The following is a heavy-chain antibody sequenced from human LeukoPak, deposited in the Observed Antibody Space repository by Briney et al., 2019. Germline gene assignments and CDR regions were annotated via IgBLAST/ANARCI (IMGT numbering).Heavy chain of an antibody. D-gene: IGHD2-2*01. J-gene: IGHJ4*02. CDR3: ARSGDIVVVPATETTVLDY. V-gene: IGHV1-46*01. CDR2: INPSGGST. CDR1: GYTFTSYY. Sequence: ASVKVSCKASGYTFTSYYMHWVRRAPGQGLEWMGIINPSGGSTSYAQKFQGRVTMTRDTSTSTVYMELSSLRSEDTAVYYCARSGDIVVVPATETTVLDYWGQGTLVTVSS.